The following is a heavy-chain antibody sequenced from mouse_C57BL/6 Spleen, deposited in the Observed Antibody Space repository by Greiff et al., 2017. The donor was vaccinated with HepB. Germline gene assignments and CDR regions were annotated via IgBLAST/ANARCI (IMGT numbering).Heavy chain of an antibody. Sequence: EVQLVESGGDLVKPGGSLKLSCAASGFTFSSYGMSWVRQTPDKRLEWVATISSGGSSTYYPDSVKGRFTISRDNAKNTLYLQMSSLKSEDTAMYYCARLSNQYYFDYWGQGTTLTVSS. V-gene: IGHV5-6*01. J-gene: IGHJ2*01. CDR1: GFTFSSYG. D-gene: IGHD2-5*01. CDR3: ARLSNQYYFDY. CDR2: ISSGGSST.